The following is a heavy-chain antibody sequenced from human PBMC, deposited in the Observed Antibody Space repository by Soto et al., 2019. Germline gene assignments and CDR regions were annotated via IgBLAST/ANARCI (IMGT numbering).Heavy chain of an antibody. Sequence: SETLSLTCTVSGGSISSYYWSWIRQPPGKGLEWIGYIYYSGSTNYNPSLKSRVTISVDTSKNQFSLKLSSVTAADTAVYYCARDSKKMGGSGKRNYYMDVWGKGTTVTVSS. CDR3: ARDSKKMGGSGKRNYYMDV. J-gene: IGHJ6*03. CDR1: GGSISSYY. D-gene: IGHD3-10*01. V-gene: IGHV4-59*01. CDR2: IYYSGST.